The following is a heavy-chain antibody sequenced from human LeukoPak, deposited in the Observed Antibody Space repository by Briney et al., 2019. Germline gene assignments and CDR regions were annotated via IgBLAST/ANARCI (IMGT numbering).Heavy chain of an antibody. CDR1: GYIFTGYY. CDR2: SNANSGGK. Sequence: ASVKVSFKSSGYIFTGYYMHWVRQAPGQGLEWMGWSNANSGGKKYAQKFQGRVTMTRDTSISTAYMDLSSLRSDDTAVYYCARGRLGTWFGELKAWGQGTLVTVSS. V-gene: IGHV1-2*02. CDR3: ARGRLGTWFGELKA. D-gene: IGHD3-10*01. J-gene: IGHJ4*02.